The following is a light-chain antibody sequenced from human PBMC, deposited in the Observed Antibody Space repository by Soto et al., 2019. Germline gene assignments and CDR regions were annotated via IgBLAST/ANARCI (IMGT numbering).Light chain of an antibody. CDR1: QSISSW. CDR2: DAS. Sequence: DIQITQSPCTLSASIGDRVTITCRASQSISSWLAWYQQKPGTAPKLLIYDASTLESGVPSRFSGSGSGTEFILTISSLQPDDFATYCCQLYATYMWTFGHGTKVDI. V-gene: IGKV1-5*01. CDR3: QLYATYMWT. J-gene: IGKJ1*01.